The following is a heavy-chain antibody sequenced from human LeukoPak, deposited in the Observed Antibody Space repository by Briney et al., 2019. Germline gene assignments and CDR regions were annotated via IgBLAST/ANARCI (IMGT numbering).Heavy chain of an antibody. CDR1: GGSISSYY. D-gene: IGHD3-10*01. V-gene: IGHV4-59*01. J-gene: IGHJ5*02. CDR2: IYYSGST. Sequence: PSETLSLTCTVSGGSISSYYWSWIRQPPGKGLEWIGYIYYSGSTNYNPSLKSRVTVSVDTSKNQFSLKLSSVTAADTAVYYCARDRYHGSGSNLFDPWGQGTLVTVSS. CDR3: ARDRYHGSGSNLFDP.